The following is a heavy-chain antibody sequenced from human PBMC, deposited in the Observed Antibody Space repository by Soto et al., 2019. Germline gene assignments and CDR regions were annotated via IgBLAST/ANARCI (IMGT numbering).Heavy chain of an antibody. Sequence: QVQLVQSGAEVKKPGASVKVSCKASGYTFTSYGISWVRQAPGQGLEWMGWISAYNGNTNYAQKLQGRDTMTTDTSTSPDYMELRSLRSDDTAVYYCARRRVVPAAIWEFDPWGQGTLVTVSS. V-gene: IGHV1-18*01. CDR2: ISAYNGNT. D-gene: IGHD2-2*01. CDR3: ARRRVVPAAIWEFDP. CDR1: GYTFTSYG. J-gene: IGHJ5*02.